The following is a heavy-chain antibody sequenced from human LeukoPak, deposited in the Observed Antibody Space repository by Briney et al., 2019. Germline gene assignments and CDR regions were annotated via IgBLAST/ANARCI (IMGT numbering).Heavy chain of an antibody. CDR2: INPNSGGT. CDR1: GYTFTSYG. Sequence: ASVKVSCKASGYTFTSYGISWVRQAPGQGLEWMGWINPNSGGTNYAQKFQGRVTMTRDTSISTAYMELSRLRSDDTAVYYCARDPVEMATSQLSRKIFDYWGQGTLVTVSS. D-gene: IGHD5-24*01. J-gene: IGHJ4*02. V-gene: IGHV1-2*02. CDR3: ARDPVEMATSQLSRKIFDY.